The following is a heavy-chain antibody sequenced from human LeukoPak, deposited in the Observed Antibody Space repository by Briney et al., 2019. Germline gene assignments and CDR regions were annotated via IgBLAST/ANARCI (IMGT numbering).Heavy chain of an antibody. D-gene: IGHD6-13*01. CDR1: GGSFSGYY. V-gene: IGHV4-59*05. Sequence: SETLSLTCAVYGGSFSGYYWGWVRQPPGKGLEWIGSLYSSGNTFFNPSLKSRVTISVDTSKNRFSLKLSSVTAADTAVYYCASSSNRYSTPHYYFDFWGQGTLVTVST. CDR2: LYSSGNT. CDR3: ASSSNRYSTPHYYFDF. J-gene: IGHJ4*02.